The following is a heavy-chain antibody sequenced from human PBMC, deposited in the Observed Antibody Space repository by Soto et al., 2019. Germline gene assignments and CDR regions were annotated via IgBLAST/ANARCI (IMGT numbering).Heavy chain of an antibody. V-gene: IGHV1-69*01. J-gene: IGHJ4*02. CDR1: GGIFISYA. CDR2: VIPILGQA. CDR3: ARVGGIGAPPGPDY. D-gene: IGHD6-6*01. Sequence: QVQLVQSGAEVKKPGSSVKVSCKASGGIFISYAISWLRQAPGQGLELMGAVIPILGQAYYAQDLQDRVSITADESTRTTYMELSSPRSEDTAVYFCARVGGIGAPPGPDYWGQGTLVTVSS.